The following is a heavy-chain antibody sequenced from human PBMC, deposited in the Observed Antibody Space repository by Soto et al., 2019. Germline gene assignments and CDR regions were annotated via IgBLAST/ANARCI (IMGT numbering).Heavy chain of an antibody. V-gene: IGHV3-21*01. CDR3: ARDESAGSSIRY. CDR2: IDESGNYI. Sequence: EVQVVESGGGLVKPGGSLRLSCTASGSTFSNYGMNWVRQAPGKGLEWVSSIDESGNYIYYADSVQGRFIISRDNVKNSLYLQMNRLRAEDTAVYFCARDESAGSSIRYWGQGTLVTVSS. J-gene: IGHJ4*02. D-gene: IGHD2-2*01. CDR1: GSTFSNYG.